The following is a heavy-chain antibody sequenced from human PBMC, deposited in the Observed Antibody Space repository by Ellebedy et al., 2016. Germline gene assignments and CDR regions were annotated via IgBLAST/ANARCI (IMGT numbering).Heavy chain of an antibody. V-gene: IGHV1-8*01. J-gene: IGHJ6*02. Sequence: ASVKVSCKASGYTFTSYDINWVRQATGQGLEWMGWMNPNSGNTGYAQKFQGRVTITADKSTSTAYMELSSLRSEDTVMYYCARDLYWNDWYYYYGMDVWGQGTTVTVSS. CDR1: GYTFTSYD. D-gene: IGHD1-1*01. CDR3: ARDLYWNDWYYYYGMDV. CDR2: MNPNSGNT.